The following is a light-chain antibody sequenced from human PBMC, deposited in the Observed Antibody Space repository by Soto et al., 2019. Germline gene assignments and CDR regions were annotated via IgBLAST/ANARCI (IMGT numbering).Light chain of an antibody. J-gene: IGKJ1*01. Sequence: PGATSALSFRASQSLNIYLGWYQQKPGQAPRLLISDASNWATGIPARFSGSGSGTDFTLTISSLEPEDSAVYYCQHRNDKWTFGQGTKVDIK. CDR2: DAS. CDR3: QHRNDKWT. CDR1: QSLNIY. V-gene: IGKV3-11*01.